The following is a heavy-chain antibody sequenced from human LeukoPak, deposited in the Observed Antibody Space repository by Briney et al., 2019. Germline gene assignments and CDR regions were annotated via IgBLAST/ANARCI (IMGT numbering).Heavy chain of an antibody. D-gene: IGHD2-2*01. J-gene: IGHJ4*02. V-gene: IGHV3-74*01. CDR3: ARSPAGRYYFDY. CDR2: INTDGSST. CDR1: GFTFSSYW. Sequence: PGGSLRLSCAASGFTFSSYWMHWVRQAPGKGLVWVSRINTDGSSTAYADSVKGRFTISRDNAKKTLYLQMNSLRAEDTAVYYCARSPAGRYYFDYWGQGTLVTVSS.